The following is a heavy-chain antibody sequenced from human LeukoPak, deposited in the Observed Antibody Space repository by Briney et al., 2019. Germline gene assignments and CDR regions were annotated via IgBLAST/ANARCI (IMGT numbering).Heavy chain of an antibody. Sequence: SETLSLTCTVSGDSTSSGSYYWGWIRQPPGKGLEWIASIYYAGSTYYNPSLKSRVTISVDTSKNQFSLKLSSVTAADTAVYNCARLGYYYDSSAKGAFDYWGQGTLVTVSS. D-gene: IGHD3-22*01. CDR2: IYYAGST. V-gene: IGHV4-39*01. J-gene: IGHJ4*02. CDR1: GDSTSSGSYY. CDR3: ARLGYYYDSSAKGAFDY.